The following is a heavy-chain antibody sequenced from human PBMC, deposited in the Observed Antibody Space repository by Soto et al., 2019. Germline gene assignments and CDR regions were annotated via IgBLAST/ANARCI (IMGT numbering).Heavy chain of an antibody. J-gene: IGHJ4*02. CDR3: VVMGNVAVSNPRSFDY. V-gene: IGHV1-69*18. Sequence: QVQVVQSGGEVKKPGSSLKVFCQASGATFRGYAINWVGQAPGQGLEWLGRIVPIFETLNYAERFQGRVAITADESTTTVYMELTNLTHEDTAVYYCVVMGNVAVSNPRSFDYWGQGTQVTVSS. CDR2: IVPIFETL. CDR1: GATFRGYA. D-gene: IGHD6-19*01.